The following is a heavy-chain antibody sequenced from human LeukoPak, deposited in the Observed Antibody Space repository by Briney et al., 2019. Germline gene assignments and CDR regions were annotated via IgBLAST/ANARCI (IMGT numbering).Heavy chain of an antibody. Sequence: GASVKVSCKASGYTFTGYYMHWVRQAPGQGLEWMGWINPNSGGTNYAQKFQGRVTMTRDTSISTAYMELSRLRSDDTAVYYCARGYSGYDYSFDYWGQGTPVTVSS. V-gene: IGHV1-2*02. D-gene: IGHD5-12*01. CDR3: ARGYSGYDYSFDY. CDR1: GYTFTGYY. J-gene: IGHJ4*02. CDR2: INPNSGGT.